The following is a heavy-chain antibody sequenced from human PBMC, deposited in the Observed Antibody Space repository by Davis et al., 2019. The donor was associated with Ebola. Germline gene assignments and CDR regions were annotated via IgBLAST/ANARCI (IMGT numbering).Heavy chain of an antibody. D-gene: IGHD6-13*01. CDR2: ISTYSGNA. J-gene: IGHJ4*02. Sequence: AASVKVSCKASGYTFTTYGFSWVRLAPGQGPEWMGWISTYSGNANYAQKFQGRVTMTTDTSTSTAYMELRSLTSDDTAIYYCARGAIATFGNPHLGHWGQGTLVTVSS. V-gene: IGHV1-18*01. CDR3: ARGAIATFGNPHLGH. CDR1: GYTFTTYG.